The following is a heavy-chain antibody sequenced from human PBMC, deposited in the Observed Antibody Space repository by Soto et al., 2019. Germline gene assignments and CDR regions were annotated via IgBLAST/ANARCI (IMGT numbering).Heavy chain of an antibody. V-gene: IGHV5-10-1*01. Sequence: GESLKISCQESSYSSTSYLNSLVRQMPGKGLEWLGRIDPSDSYTNYSPFFQGHVTISADKFISTAYLQWSSLKASDTAMYYFARLDCSSTSCYADDYYGMDVWGQGTTVTVSS. J-gene: IGHJ6*02. D-gene: IGHD2-2*01. CDR2: IDPSDSYT. CDR1: SYSSTSYL. CDR3: ARLDCSSTSCYADDYYGMDV.